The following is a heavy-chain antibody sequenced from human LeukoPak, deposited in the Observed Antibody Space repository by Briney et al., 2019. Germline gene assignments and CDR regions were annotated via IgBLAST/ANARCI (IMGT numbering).Heavy chain of an antibody. CDR2: IHYSGST. V-gene: IGHV4-59*01. Sequence: SETLSLTCTVSGDSISSYYWSWIRQPPGKGLEWIGYIHYSGSTNYKPSLKSRDTISVDTSKNQFSLKLSSVTAADTAVYYCARDEGSSGYYGYYGGAFDIWGQGTMVTVSS. J-gene: IGHJ3*02. CDR1: GDSISSYY. CDR3: ARDEGSSGYYGYYGGAFDI. D-gene: IGHD3-22*01.